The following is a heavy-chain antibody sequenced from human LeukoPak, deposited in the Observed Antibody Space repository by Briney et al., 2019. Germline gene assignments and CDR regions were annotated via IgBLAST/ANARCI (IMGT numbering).Heavy chain of an antibody. D-gene: IGHD3-16*01. J-gene: IGHJ4*02. CDR3: ARGWGTLWPFDY. CDR1: GLTFSSYW. CDR2: ISSDGRST. V-gene: IGHV3-74*01. Sequence: GGSLSLSCAAPGLTFSSYWMHWVRQAPGKGLVWVSRISSDGRSTSYADSVKGRFTISRNNAKSTLYLQMNSLRAEDTAVYYCARGWGTLWPFDYWGQGTLVTVSS.